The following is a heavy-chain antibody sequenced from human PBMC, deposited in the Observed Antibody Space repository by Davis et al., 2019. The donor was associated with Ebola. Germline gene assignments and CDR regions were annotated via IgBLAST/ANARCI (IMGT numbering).Heavy chain of an antibody. CDR2: INPNSGNT. J-gene: IGHJ4*02. V-gene: IGHV1-18*01. CDR1: GYTFTSYA. CDR3: ARAQFPTTSDH. Sequence: AASVKVSCKASGYTFTSYAMHWVRQAPGQGLEWMGRINPNSGNTNYAQKLQGRVTMTTDTSTSTAYMEVGSLRSDDTAVYYCARAQFPTTSDHWGQGTLVTVSS. D-gene: IGHD1-1*01.